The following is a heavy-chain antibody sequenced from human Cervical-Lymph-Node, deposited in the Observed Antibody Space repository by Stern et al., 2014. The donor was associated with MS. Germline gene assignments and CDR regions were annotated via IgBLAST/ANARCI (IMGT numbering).Heavy chain of an antibody. Sequence: EVQLVESGAEVKKPGESLKISCKGSGYSFTSYWIGWVRQMPGKGLEWMGIINPGDSDHRYSPSFQGQVTISADKSISTAYLQWSSLKASDTAMYYCARRHCSSRRCGWFDPWGQGTLVTVSS. D-gene: IGHD2-2*01. CDR2: INPGDSDH. CDR3: ARRHCSSRRCGWFDP. CDR1: GYSFTSYW. J-gene: IGHJ5*02. V-gene: IGHV5-51*01.